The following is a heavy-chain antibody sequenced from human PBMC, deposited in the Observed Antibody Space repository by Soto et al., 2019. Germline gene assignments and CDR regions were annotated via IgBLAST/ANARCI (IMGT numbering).Heavy chain of an antibody. D-gene: IGHD3-16*02. J-gene: IGHJ4*02. CDR1: GFTFSNAW. CDR2: IKSKTDGGTT. V-gene: IGHV3-15*01. Sequence: GGSLRLSCAASGFTFSNAWMSWVRQAPGKGLEWVGRIKSKTDGGTTDYAAPVKGRFTISRDDSKNTLYLQMNSLKTEDTAVYYCTTDGYMITFGGVIDTFEYWGQGTLVTVSS. CDR3: TTDGYMITFGGVIDTFEY.